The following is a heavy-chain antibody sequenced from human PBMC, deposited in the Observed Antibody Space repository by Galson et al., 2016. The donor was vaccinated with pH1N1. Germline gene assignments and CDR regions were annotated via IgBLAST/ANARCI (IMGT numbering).Heavy chain of an antibody. CDR3: ARAIGSRSAY. V-gene: IGHV3-7*01. CDR2: IKEDGSET. CDR1: GFTFSSYW. J-gene: IGHJ4*02. D-gene: IGHD3-16*02. Sequence: SLRLSCAASGFTFSSYWMHWVRQVPGKGLEWVANIKEDGSETYYVGSVRGRFTISRDNAKNSLYLQMNSLRDEDTALYYCARAIGSRSAYWGQGTLVTVSS.